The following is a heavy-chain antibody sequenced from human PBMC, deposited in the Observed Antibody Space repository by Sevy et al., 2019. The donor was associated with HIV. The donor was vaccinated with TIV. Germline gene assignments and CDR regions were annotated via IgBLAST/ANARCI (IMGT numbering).Heavy chain of an antibody. CDR3: ARSTQVAGRSNWFDP. Sequence: ASVKVSCKASGYTFTTYGISWVRQAPGQGLEWMGWISTYNTVRNSAQKFHDRVTMTIDTSTSTAYMELRSLGSDETAVYYCARSTQVAGRSNWFDPWGQGTLVTVSS. D-gene: IGHD6-19*01. CDR2: ISTYNTVR. J-gene: IGHJ5*02. CDR1: GYTFTTYG. V-gene: IGHV1-18*01.